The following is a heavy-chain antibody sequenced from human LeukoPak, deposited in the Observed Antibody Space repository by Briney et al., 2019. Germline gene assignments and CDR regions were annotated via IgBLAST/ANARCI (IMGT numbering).Heavy chain of an antibody. Sequence: SVKVSCKASGGTFSSYAISWVRQAPGQGLEWMGGIIPIFGTANYAQKFQGRVTITADESTSTAYMELSSLRSEDTAVYYCARNEDIVVVPAASPPGIYNWFGPWGQGTLVTVSS. CDR3: ARNEDIVVVPAASPPGIYNWFGP. V-gene: IGHV1-69*01. D-gene: IGHD2-2*01. J-gene: IGHJ5*02. CDR2: IIPIFGTA. CDR1: GGTFSSYA.